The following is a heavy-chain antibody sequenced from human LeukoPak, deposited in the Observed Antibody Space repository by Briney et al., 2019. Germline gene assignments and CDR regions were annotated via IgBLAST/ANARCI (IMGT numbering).Heavy chain of an antibody. CDR1: GFTFSSYA. J-gene: IGHJ4*02. CDR3: AKDRTPFGVVYYFDY. V-gene: IGHV3-23*01. D-gene: IGHD3-3*01. CDR2: ISGSGGST. Sequence: QSGGSLRLSCAASGFTFSSYAMSWVRQAPGKGLEWVSAISGSGGSTYYADSVKGRFTISRGNSKNTLYLQMNSLRAADTAVYYCAKDRTPFGVVYYFDYWGQGTLVTVSS.